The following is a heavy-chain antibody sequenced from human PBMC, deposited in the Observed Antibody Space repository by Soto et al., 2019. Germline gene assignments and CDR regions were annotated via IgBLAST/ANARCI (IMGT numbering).Heavy chain of an antibody. CDR2: INHSGTI. Sequence: ASEALCVTCGVYGGSFSGYDWTWIRQPPGKGLKWIGEINHSGTINFNPSLKSRLTISLDTSKKHFSLKLSSVTDADTATYYCAIFERTLVNSYRLYVCGQGTTVTVSS. CDR1: GGSFSGYD. CDR3: AIFERTLVNSYRLYV. V-gene: IGHV4-34*01. J-gene: IGHJ6*02. D-gene: IGHD3-16*02.